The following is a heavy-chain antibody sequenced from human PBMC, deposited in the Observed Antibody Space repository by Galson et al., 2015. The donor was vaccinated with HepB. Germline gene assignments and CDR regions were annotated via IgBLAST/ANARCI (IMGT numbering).Heavy chain of an antibody. CDR1: GGSFSGYY. Sequence: ETLSLTCAVYGGSFSGYYWSWIRQPPGKGLEWIGEINHSGSTNYNPSLKSRVTISVDTSKNQFSLKLSSVTAADTAVYYCARGQRRSLQRTVSSSLNYWGQGTLVTVSS. J-gene: IGHJ4*02. V-gene: IGHV4-34*01. CDR2: INHSGST. D-gene: IGHD2-2*01. CDR3: ARGQRRSLQRTVSSSLNY.